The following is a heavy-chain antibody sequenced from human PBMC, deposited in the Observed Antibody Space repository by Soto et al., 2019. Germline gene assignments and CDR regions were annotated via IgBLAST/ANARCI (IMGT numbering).Heavy chain of an antibody. CDR2: IYYRGST. D-gene: IGHD3-9*01. V-gene: IGHV4-61*08. J-gene: IGHJ5*02. Sequence: QVQLQESGPGLVKPSETLSLTCTVSGDSVSSKVHYWGWIRQPPGKALEWIGYIYYRGSTNFNPSIKSRVTFSVDTSMNPFSLKLTSITAADAAVYYCARAHMTDYNNGVVASNWFDPWGRGTLVTVSP. CDR3: ARAHMTDYNNGVVASNWFDP. CDR1: GDSVSSKVHY.